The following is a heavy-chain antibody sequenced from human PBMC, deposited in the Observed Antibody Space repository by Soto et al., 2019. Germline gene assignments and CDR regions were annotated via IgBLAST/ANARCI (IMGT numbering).Heavy chain of an antibody. J-gene: IGHJ6*03. CDR2: INHSGST. Sequence: SETLSLTCAVYGGSFSGYYWSWIRQPPGKGLEWIGEINHSGSTNYNPSLKSRVTISVDTSKNQFSLKLSSVTAADTAVYYCARGIRYCSGGSCYSPNYYYYYYMDVWGKGTTVTVSS. V-gene: IGHV4-34*01. CDR3: ARGIRYCSGGSCYSPNYYYYYYMDV. CDR1: GGSFSGYY. D-gene: IGHD2-15*01.